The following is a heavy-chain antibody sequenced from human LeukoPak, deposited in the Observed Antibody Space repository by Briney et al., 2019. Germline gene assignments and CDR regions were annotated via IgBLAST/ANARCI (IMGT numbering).Heavy chain of an antibody. CDR3: ATEFYSNGYNF. D-gene: IGHD5-24*01. CDR2: IKSRTDGGTT. V-gene: IGHV3-15*01. J-gene: IGHJ4*02. Sequence: GGSLRLSCPGSGFTLSSAWMTWVRQIPGKGLEWVGHIKSRTDGGTTDYAAPVKGRFTISRDDSKNTVYLQMNSLKIEDSAVYFCATEFYSNGYNFWGQGTLVIVSS. CDR1: GFTLSSAW.